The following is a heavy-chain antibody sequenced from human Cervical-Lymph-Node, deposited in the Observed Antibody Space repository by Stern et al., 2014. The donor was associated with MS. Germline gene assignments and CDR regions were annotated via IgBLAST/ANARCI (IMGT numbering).Heavy chain of an antibody. CDR3: AREGYSSGRAPSFDY. D-gene: IGHD3-22*01. V-gene: IGHV3-30*03. CDR1: RFTFNNFV. J-gene: IGHJ4*02. CDR2: MSHDGFSR. Sequence: DQLVESGGGVVQTGTSLRLSCEGSRFTFNNFVMHWIRQAPGKGLEWVAGMSHDGFSRYYVDSVKGRFTISRDDSKNTLYLQMNSLRPEDTAVYYCAREGYSSGRAPSFDYWGQGALVTVSS.